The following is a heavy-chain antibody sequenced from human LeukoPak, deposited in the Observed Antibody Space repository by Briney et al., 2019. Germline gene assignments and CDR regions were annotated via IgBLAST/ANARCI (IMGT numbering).Heavy chain of an antibody. Sequence: SETLSLTCTVSGGSISSYYWSWIRQPPGKGLEWIGYIYYSGSTNYNPPLKSRVTISVDTSKNQFSLKLSSVTAADTAVYYCARHYYGSGSYYLPWGQGTLVTVSS. CDR3: ARHYYGSGSYYLP. V-gene: IGHV4-59*08. D-gene: IGHD3-10*01. CDR2: IYYSGST. CDR1: GGSISSYY. J-gene: IGHJ4*02.